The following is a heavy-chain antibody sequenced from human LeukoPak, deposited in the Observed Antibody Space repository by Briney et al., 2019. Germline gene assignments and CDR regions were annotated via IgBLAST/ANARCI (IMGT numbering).Heavy chain of an antibody. CDR1: GYSISSGYY. Sequence: SETLSLTCSVSGYSISSGYYWGWIRQPPGKGLEWIGNVYHSGTTYYNPSLKSRVTISVDTSKNQFSLRLTSVTAADTAVYYCARGFSAFDIWGLGTMVTVSS. V-gene: IGHV4-38-2*02. D-gene: IGHD3-3*01. J-gene: IGHJ3*02. CDR2: VYHSGTT. CDR3: ARGFSAFDI.